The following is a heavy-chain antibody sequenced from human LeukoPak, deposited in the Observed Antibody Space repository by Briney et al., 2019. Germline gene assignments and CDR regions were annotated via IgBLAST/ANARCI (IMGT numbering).Heavy chain of an antibody. J-gene: IGHJ4*02. CDR3: AKESPYCRGGVTCRMYYFDY. Sequence: PGGSLRLSCAASGFTFSAFAISWVRQAPGKGLEWVSAISNDGSRTYYTGSVEGRFTIARDNSKNTLSLQMNSLRAEDTAVYYCAKESPYCRGGVTCRMYYFDYWGQGTPVTVSS. CDR1: GFTFSAFA. V-gene: IGHV3-23*01. CDR2: ISNDGSRT. D-gene: IGHD2-15*01.